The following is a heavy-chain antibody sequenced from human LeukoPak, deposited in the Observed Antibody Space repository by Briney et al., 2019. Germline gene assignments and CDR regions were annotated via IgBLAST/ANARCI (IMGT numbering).Heavy chain of an antibody. CDR1: RFTFSDYY. CDR2: ISSSGSTI. D-gene: IGHD2-21*02. J-gene: IGHJ4*02. Sequence: PGGSLRLSCAASRFTFSDYYMSWIRQAPGKGLEWVSYISSSGSTIYYADSVKGRFTISRDNAKNSLYLQMNSLRAEDTSVYYCAHCYCGGDCYPFWGQGTLVTVSS. CDR3: AHCYCGGDCYPF. V-gene: IGHV3-11*01.